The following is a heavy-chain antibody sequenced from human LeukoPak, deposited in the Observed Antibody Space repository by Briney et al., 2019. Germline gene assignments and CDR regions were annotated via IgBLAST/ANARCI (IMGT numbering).Heavy chain of an antibody. V-gene: IGHV3-53*01. D-gene: IGHD5-18*01. CDR1: GFTVSSNY. Sequence: PGGSLRLSCAASGFTVSSNYMSWVRQAPGKGREWVSVIYSGGSTYYADSVKGRFTISRDNSKNTLYLQMNSLRAADTAVYYCAREVDTAMVTGYWGQGILVTVSS. CDR2: IYSGGST. J-gene: IGHJ4*02. CDR3: AREVDTAMVTGY.